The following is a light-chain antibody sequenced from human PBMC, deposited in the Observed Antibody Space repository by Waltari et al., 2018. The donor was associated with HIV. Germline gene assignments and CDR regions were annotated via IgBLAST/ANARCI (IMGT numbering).Light chain of an antibody. CDR3: QQCNSWNLT. Sequence: EIVMTQSPATLSFSPGGRATLPCRASQSINSNFAWSQQTPAQAPRLLIYGASTRAIGTPARFSGTASVTAFTITSSSIQPAHSAVSYCQQCNSWNLTYGGGSKVE. CDR1: QSINSN. CDR2: GAS. J-gene: IGKJ4*01. V-gene: IGKV3-15*01.